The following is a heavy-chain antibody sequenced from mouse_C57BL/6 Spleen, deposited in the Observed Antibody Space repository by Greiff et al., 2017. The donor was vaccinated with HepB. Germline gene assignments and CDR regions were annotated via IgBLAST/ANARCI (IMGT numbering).Heavy chain of an antibody. CDR2: IWGGGST. CDR3: AKTDYSNYGFAY. J-gene: IGHJ3*01. CDR1: GFSLTSYG. D-gene: IGHD2-5*01. V-gene: IGHV2-9*01. Sequence: QVQLQQSGPGLVAPSQSLSITCTVSGFSLTSYGVDWVRQPPGKGLEWLGVIWGGGSTNYNSALMSRLSISKDNSKSQVFLKMTSLQTDDTTMYYCAKTDYSNYGFAYWGQGPLVTVSA.